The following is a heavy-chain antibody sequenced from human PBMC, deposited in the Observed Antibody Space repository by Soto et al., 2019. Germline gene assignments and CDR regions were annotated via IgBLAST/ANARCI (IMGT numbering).Heavy chain of an antibody. CDR3: AHITNAYSSSSRSYYMDV. V-gene: IGHV2-5*02. D-gene: IGHD6-6*01. CDR1: GFSLSTSGVG. CDR2: IYWDDDK. J-gene: IGHJ6*03. Sequence: ESGPTLVNPTQTLTLTCTFSGFSLSTSGVGVGWIRQPPGKALEWLALIYWDDDKRYSPSLKSRLTITKDTSKNQVVLTMTNMDPVDTATYYCAHITNAYSSSSRSYYMDVWGKGTTVTVSS.